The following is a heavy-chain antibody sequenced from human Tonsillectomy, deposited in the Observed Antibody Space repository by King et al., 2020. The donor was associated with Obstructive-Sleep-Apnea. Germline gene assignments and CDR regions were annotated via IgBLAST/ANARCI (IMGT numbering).Heavy chain of an antibody. CDR2: IYYSGST. CDR1: GGSIISTSYY. D-gene: IGHD2-21*02. Sequence: LQLQESGPGLVKPSETLSLTCTVSGGSIISTSYYWGWVRQPPGKGLEWIASIYYSGSTYHNPSRKSRATISVDTTKNPFSLKLSSVTAADTAVYYCARPAYCGGDCYSYGAFDIWGQGTMVTVSS. V-gene: IGHV4-39*07. J-gene: IGHJ3*02. CDR3: ARPAYCGGDCYSYGAFDI.